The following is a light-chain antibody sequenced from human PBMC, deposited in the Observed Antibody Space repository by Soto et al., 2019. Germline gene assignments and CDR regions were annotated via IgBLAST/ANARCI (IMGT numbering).Light chain of an antibody. CDR2: VNSDGSH. J-gene: IGLJ3*02. Sequence: QSVLTQSPSASASLGASVKLTCTLNSGHSHYAIAWHQQQPEKGPRYLMKVNSDGSHNKGDGIPDRFSGFSSGAERYLIISSLQSEDEADYYCQTWGTGIRVFGGGTKLTVL. CDR3: QTWGTGIRV. V-gene: IGLV4-69*01. CDR1: SGHSHYA.